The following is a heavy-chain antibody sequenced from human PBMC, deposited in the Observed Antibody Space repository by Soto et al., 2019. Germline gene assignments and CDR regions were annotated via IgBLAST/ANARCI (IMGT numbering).Heavy chain of an antibody. CDR3: ASRPENYYYYYMDV. V-gene: IGHV3-66*01. CDR2: IYSGGST. Sequence: GGSLRLSCAASGFTVSSNYMSWVRQAPGKGLEWVSVIYSGGSTYYADSVKGRFTISRDNSKNTLYLQMNSLRAEDTAVYYCASRPENYYYYYMDVWGKGTTVTVSS. J-gene: IGHJ6*03. CDR1: GFTVSSNY. D-gene: IGHD2-2*01.